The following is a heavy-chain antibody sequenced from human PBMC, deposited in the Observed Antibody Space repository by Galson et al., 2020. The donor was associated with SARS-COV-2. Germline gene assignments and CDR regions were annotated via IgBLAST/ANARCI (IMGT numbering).Heavy chain of an antibody. Sequence: KISCKASGDTFSSFAMSWLRQAPGQGLEWMGEIIPILGTPNYAPKFQGRVTLTADISSSTTHMEISSLTSDDTAVYFCARRNPDHNNDYQKAWFDPWGQGARVTVSS. J-gene: IGHJ5*02. D-gene: IGHD4-17*01. CDR1: GDTFSSFA. CDR2: IIPILGTP. CDR3: ARRNPDHNNDYQKAWFDP. V-gene: IGHV1-69*06.